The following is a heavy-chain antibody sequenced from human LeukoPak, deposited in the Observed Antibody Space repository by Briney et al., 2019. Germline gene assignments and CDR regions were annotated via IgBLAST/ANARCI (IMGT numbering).Heavy chain of an antibody. CDR1: GYTFNGYY. Sequence: EASVKVSCKASGYTFNGYYMHWVRQAPGQGLEWMGRINPNSGGTNYAQKFQGRVTMTRDTSISTAYVELSRPRSDDTAVYYCARGGGSYCFDYWGQGTLVTVSS. CDR2: INPNSGGT. CDR3: ARGGGSYCFDY. J-gene: IGHJ4*02. D-gene: IGHD1-26*01. V-gene: IGHV1-2*06.